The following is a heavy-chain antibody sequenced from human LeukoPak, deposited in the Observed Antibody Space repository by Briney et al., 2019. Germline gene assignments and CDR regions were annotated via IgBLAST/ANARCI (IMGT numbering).Heavy chain of an antibody. D-gene: IGHD3-22*01. CDR1: GYTFTSYG. CDR2: FDPEDGET. CDR3: ARESYDSSGYEVRLPDAFDI. Sequence: GSVKVSCKASGYTFTSYGISWVRQAPGQGLEWMGGFDPEDGETIYAQKFQGRVTMTEDTSTDTAYMELSSLRSEDTAVYYCARESYDSSGYEVRLPDAFDIWGQGTMVTVSS. J-gene: IGHJ3*02. V-gene: IGHV1-24*01.